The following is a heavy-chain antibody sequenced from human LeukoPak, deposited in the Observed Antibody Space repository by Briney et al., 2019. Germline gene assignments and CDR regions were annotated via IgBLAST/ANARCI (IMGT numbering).Heavy chain of an antibody. J-gene: IGHJ6*03. D-gene: IGHD3-22*01. CDR3: ARGVKTHFYYYDTRKYYYMDV. CDR1: GGSISKSRYF. CDR2: IYYSGTT. Sequence: PSETLSLTCTVSGGSISKSRYFWGWIRQPPGKGLEWIGSIYYSGTTYYNPSLKSRVTISIDTSNNQFSLNLRSVTAADTAVYYCARGVKTHFYYYDTRKYYYMDVWGKGTTVTVSS. V-gene: IGHV4-39*07.